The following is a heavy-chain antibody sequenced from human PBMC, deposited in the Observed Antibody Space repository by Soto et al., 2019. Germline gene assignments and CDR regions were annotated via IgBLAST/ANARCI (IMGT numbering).Heavy chain of an antibody. D-gene: IGHD3-9*01. CDR3: ARDSTYYDILTGYYTADAFDI. V-gene: IGHV3-48*01. Sequence: GGSLRLSCAASGFTFSSYSMNWVRQAPGKGLEWVSYISSSSSTIYYADSVKGRFTISRDNAKNSLYLQMNSLRAEDTAVYYCARDSTYYDILTGYYTADAFDIWGQGTMVTVSS. CDR1: GFTFSSYS. J-gene: IGHJ3*02. CDR2: ISSSSSTI.